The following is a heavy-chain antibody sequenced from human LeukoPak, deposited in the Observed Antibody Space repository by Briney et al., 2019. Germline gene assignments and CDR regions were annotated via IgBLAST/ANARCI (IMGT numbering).Heavy chain of an antibody. CDR3: AREGVSYGYYYYYYMDV. D-gene: IGHD5-18*01. CDR1: GFTFSSYS. Sequence: GGSLRLSCAASGFTFSSYSMNWVRQAPGKGLDWVSSISSSSSYIYYADSVKGRFTISRDNAKNSLYLQMNSLRAEDTAVYYCAREGVSYGYYYYYYMDVWGKGTTVTVSS. V-gene: IGHV3-21*01. J-gene: IGHJ6*03. CDR2: ISSSSSYI.